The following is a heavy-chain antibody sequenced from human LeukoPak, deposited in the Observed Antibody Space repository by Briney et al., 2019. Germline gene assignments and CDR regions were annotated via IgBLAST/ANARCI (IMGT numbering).Heavy chain of an antibody. CDR2: IWHDGSNK. CDR3: ARDRLGYYDSSGSLDY. CDR1: GFTFSSYG. J-gene: IGHJ4*02. D-gene: IGHD3-22*01. V-gene: IGHV3-33*01. Sequence: GRSLRLSCAASGFTFSSYGMHWVRQAPGKGLEWVGVIWHDGSNKYYADSVKGRFTISRDNSKNTLYLQMNSLRAEDTAVYYCARDRLGYYDSSGSLDYWGQGTLVTVSS.